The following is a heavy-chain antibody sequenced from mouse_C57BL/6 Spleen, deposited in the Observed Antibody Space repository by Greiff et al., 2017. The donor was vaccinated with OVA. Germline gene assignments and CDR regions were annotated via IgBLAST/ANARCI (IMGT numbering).Heavy chain of an antibody. Sequence: VQLQQSGPVLVKPGASVKMSCKASGYTFTDYYMNWVKQSHGKSLEWIGVINPYNGGTSYNQKFKGKATLTVDKSSSTAYMELNSLTSEDSAVYYCAREGDGYYDRYFDVWGTGTTVTVSS. CDR1: GYTFTDYY. V-gene: IGHV1-19*01. D-gene: IGHD2-3*01. J-gene: IGHJ1*03. CDR3: AREGDGYYDRYFDV. CDR2: INPYNGGT.